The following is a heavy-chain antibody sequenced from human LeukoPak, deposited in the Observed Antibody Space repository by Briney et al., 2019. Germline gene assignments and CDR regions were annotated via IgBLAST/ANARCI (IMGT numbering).Heavy chain of an antibody. CDR1: GYTFTSYG. J-gene: IGHJ3*02. Sequence: ASVKVSCKASGYTFTSYGINWVRQAPGQGLAWMGWISAYNTNTNYAQKLQGRVTMTTDTSTSSAYMELRSLRSDDTAVYYCARDLTRLGYCSGGSCYDAFDIWGQGTMVTVSS. CDR2: ISAYNTNT. V-gene: IGHV1-18*01. CDR3: ARDLTRLGYCSGGSCYDAFDI. D-gene: IGHD2-15*01.